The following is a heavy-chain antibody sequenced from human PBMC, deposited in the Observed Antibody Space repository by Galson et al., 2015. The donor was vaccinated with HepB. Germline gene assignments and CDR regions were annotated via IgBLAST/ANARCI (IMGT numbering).Heavy chain of an antibody. CDR3: AGYRGGPREINSFDV. J-gene: IGHJ3*01. CDR1: GFTFRIYG. V-gene: IGHV3-33*03. D-gene: IGHD3-16*01. Sequence: SLRLSCPASGFTFRIYGMQWVRQAQGKGLGWVGIIFYDGSEKFYAHFVKGRFTISRDNSKNTLYLQMNSLRAEDTALYYCAGYRGGPREINSFDVWGRGTLVTVSS. CDR2: IFYDGSEK.